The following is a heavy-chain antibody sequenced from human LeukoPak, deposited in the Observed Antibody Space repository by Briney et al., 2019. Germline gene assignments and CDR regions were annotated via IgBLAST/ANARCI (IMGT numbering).Heavy chain of an antibody. CDR2: FSSGDGSP. D-gene: IGHD5-12*01. J-gene: IGHJ4*02. V-gene: IGHV3-23*01. CDR1: GFTFSSYA. Sequence: PGGSLRLSCVASGFTFSSYAMTWFRQAPGKGLEWVSSFSSGDGSPYHADSVKGRFTISRDNSKSTLYLQMNSLRAEDTAIYYCAKNGWLRSSGLWGDYWGQGALVTVSS. CDR3: AKNGWLRSSGLWGDY.